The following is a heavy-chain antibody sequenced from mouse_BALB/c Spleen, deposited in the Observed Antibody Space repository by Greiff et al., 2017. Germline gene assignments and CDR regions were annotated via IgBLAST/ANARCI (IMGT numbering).Heavy chain of an antibody. J-gene: IGHJ3*01. Sequence: VMLVESGPGLVQPSQSLSITCTVSGFSLTSYGVHWVRQSPGKGLEWLGVIWSGGSTDYNAAFISRLSISKDNSKSQVFFKMNSLQANDTAIYYCASDYYGSSSYGTLFAYWGQGTLVTVSA. CDR3: ASDYYGSSSYGTLFAY. CDR2: IWSGGST. V-gene: IGHV2-2*02. D-gene: IGHD1-1*01. CDR1: GFSLTSYG.